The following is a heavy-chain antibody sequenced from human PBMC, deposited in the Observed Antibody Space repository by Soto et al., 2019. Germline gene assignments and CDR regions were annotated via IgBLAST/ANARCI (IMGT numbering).Heavy chain of an antibody. V-gene: IGHV1-58*02. J-gene: IGHJ6*03. Sequence: SVKVSCKASGFTFTSSAMQRVRQARGQRLEWIGWIVVGSGNTNYAQKFQERVTITRDMSTSTAYMELSSLRSEDTAVYYCAGTYDYIWGGYYYMDVWGKGTTVTVSS. CDR2: IVVGSGNT. CDR3: AGTYDYIWGGYYYMDV. CDR1: GFTFTSSA. D-gene: IGHD3-16*01.